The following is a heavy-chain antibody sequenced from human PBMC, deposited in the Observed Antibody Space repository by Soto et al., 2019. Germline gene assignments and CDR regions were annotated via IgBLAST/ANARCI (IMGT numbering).Heavy chain of an antibody. CDR1: GFTFSSYG. Sequence: QVQLVESGGGVVQPGRYLRLSCAASGFTFSSYGMHWVRQAPGKGLEWVAVISYDGSNKYYADSVKGRFTISRDNSKNTLYVQMNSMRAEDTAVYYCAKTPYDFWSSYSWEVGYYCYMDVWGKGTTVTVSS. CDR2: ISYDGSNK. J-gene: IGHJ6*03. V-gene: IGHV3-30*18. D-gene: IGHD3-3*01. CDR3: AKTPYDFWSSYSWEVGYYCYMDV.